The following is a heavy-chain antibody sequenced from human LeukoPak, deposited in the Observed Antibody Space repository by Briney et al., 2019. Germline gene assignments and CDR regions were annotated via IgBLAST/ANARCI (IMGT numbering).Heavy chain of an antibody. J-gene: IGHJ6*03. CDR3: ARQYSSSWHGDGMDV. D-gene: IGHD6-13*01. V-gene: IGHV5-51*01. Sequence: GESLKISCKGSGYSFTSYWIGWVRQMPGKGLEWMGIIYPGDSDTRYSPSFQGQVTISADKSISTAYLQWSSLKASDTAMYYCARQYSSSWHGDGMDVWGKGTTVTVSS. CDR2: IYPGDSDT. CDR1: GYSFTSYW.